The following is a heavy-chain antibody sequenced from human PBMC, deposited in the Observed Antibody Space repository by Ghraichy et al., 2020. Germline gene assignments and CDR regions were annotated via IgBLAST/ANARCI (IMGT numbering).Heavy chain of an antibody. CDR3: ASTLYSGYDFDY. V-gene: IGHV4-39*01. J-gene: IGHJ4*02. CDR2: IYYSGST. CDR1: GGSISSSSYY. D-gene: IGHD5-12*01. Sequence: SETRSLTCTVSGGSISSSSYYWGWIRQPPGKGLEWIGSIYYSGSTYYNPSLKSRVTISVDTSKNQFSLKLSSVTAADTAVYYCASTLYSGYDFDYWGQGTLVTVSS.